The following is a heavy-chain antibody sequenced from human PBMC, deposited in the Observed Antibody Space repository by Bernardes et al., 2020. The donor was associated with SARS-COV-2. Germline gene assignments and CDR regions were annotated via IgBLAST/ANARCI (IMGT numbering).Heavy chain of an antibody. J-gene: IGHJ4*02. Sequence: GGSLRLSRAASGFTVSSNYMSWVRQAPGKGLEWVSVIYSGGSTYYADSVKGRFTISRDNSKNTLYLQMNSLRAEDTAVYYCARGDPVVVTAIGYWGQGTLVTVSS. V-gene: IGHV3-53*01. CDR1: GFTVSSNY. CDR3: ARGDPVVVTAIGY. CDR2: IYSGGST. D-gene: IGHD2-21*02.